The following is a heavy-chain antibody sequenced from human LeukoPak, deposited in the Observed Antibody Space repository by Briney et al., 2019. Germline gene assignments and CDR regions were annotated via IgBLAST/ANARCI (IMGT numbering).Heavy chain of an antibody. J-gene: IGHJ5*02. D-gene: IGHD3-22*01. CDR3: ARDLGYYDTSGP. CDR1: GFTFSSYS. CDR2: ISSSSNYI. V-gene: IGHV3-21*01. Sequence: AGGSLRLSCAASGFTFSSYSMNWVRQAPGKGLEWVSSISSSSNYIYYADSVKGRFTISRDNAKTSLYLQMNSLRAEDTAVYYCARDLGYYDTSGPWGQGTLVTVSS.